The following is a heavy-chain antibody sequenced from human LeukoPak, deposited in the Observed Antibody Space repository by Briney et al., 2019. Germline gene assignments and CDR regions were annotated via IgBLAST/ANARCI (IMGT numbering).Heavy chain of an antibody. J-gene: IGHJ4*02. D-gene: IGHD2-15*01. Sequence: TGGSLRLSCAASGFTVSSNYMSWVRQAPGKGLEWVSSISSSSSYIYYADSVKGRFTISRDNAKNSLYLQMNSLRAEDTAVYYCARELRYCSGGTCYSDYWGQGTLVTVSS. CDR1: GFTVSSNY. V-gene: IGHV3-21*01. CDR3: ARELRYCSGGTCYSDY. CDR2: ISSSSSYI.